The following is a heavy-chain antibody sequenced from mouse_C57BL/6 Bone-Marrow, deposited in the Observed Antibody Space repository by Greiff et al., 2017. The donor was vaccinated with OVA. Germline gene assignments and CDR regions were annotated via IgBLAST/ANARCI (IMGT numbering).Heavy chain of an antibody. CDR3: ASAHYYGSRGGFAY. J-gene: IGHJ3*01. CDR2: IYPGNGDT. V-gene: IGHV1-12*01. CDR1: GYTFTSYN. D-gene: IGHD1-1*01. Sequence: LQQSGAELVRPGASVKMSCKASGYTFTSYNMHWVKQTPRQGLEWIGAIYPGNGDTSYNQKFKGKATLTVDKSSSTAYMQLSSLTSEDSAVYFFASAHYYGSRGGFAYWGQGTLVTVSA.